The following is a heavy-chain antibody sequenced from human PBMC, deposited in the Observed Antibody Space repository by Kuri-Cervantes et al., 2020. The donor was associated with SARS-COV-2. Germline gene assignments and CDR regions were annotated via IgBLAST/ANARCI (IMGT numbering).Heavy chain of an antibody. CDR3: AKMQQLVLLDY. V-gene: IGHV3-74*01. CDR1: GFTFSSYW. Sequence: GESLKISCAASGFTFSSYWMHWVRQAPGKGLVWVSRINSDGSSTSYADSVKGRFTISRDNAKNTLYLQMNSLRAEDTAVYYCAKMQQLVLLDYWGQGTLVTVSS. D-gene: IGHD6-13*01. CDR2: INSDGSST. J-gene: IGHJ4*02.